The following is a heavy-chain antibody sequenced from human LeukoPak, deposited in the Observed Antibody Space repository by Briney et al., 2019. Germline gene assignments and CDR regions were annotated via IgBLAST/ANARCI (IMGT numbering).Heavy chain of an antibody. CDR2: MNPNSGNT. D-gene: IGHD4-17*01. CDR3: ATTTAYSRHDY. J-gene: IGHJ4*02. Sequence: PSVKVSCKASGPTFTSYDINWVQQATGQGLEWMGWMNPNSGNTGYAQKFQGRVTMTRKTSISTAYMELSSLRSEDTAVYYCATTTAYSRHDYWGQGTLVTVSS. CDR1: GPTFTSYD. V-gene: IGHV1-8*01.